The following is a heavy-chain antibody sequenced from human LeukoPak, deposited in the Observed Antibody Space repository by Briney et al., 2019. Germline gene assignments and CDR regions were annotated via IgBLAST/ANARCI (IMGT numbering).Heavy chain of an antibody. V-gene: IGHV3-21*01. CDR2: ISSSSSYI. CDR1: GFTFSSYS. CDR3: AREPSGWFDP. J-gene: IGHJ5*02. Sequence: TGGSLRLSCAASGFTFSSYSMNWVRQAPGKGLEWVSSISSSSSYIYYADSVKGRFTISRDNAKNSLYLQMNSLRAEDTAVYYCAREPSGWFDPWGQGTLVTVSS.